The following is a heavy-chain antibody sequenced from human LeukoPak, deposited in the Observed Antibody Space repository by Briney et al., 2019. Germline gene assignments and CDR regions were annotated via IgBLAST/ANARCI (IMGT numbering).Heavy chain of an antibody. Sequence: GGSLRLSCAASGFTFSSYDMNWVRQAPGKGLEWFSYISSSGTTIYYADSVKGRFTISRDNAKNSLCLQMNSLRAEDTAVYYCAREMWFGALNHFDNWGQGTLVTVSS. V-gene: IGHV3-48*03. D-gene: IGHD3-10*01. J-gene: IGHJ4*02. CDR1: GFTFSSYD. CDR2: ISSSGTTI. CDR3: AREMWFGALNHFDN.